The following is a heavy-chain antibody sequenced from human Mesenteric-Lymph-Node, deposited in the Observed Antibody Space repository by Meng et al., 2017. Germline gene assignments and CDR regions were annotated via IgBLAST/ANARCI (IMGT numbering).Heavy chain of an antibody. J-gene: IGHJ3*02. CDR1: GGSVSSGAYY. D-gene: IGHD2-21*02. CDR2: IYYSCST. V-gene: IGHV4-31*01. Sequence: VGLQQQDPDLSKPARPRTSTCTVSGGSVSSGAYYWSWYRQHPGKGLEWMGYIYYSCSTYYNPSLKSLVTISVDTSKNQFSLKLSSVTAADTAVYYCARGWGVCGGDCSYAFDIWGQGTMVTVSS. CDR3: ARGWGVCGGDCSYAFDI.